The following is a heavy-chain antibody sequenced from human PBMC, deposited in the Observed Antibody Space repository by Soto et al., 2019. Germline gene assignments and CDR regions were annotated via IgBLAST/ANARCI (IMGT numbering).Heavy chain of an antibody. J-gene: IGHJ5*02. V-gene: IGHV4-59*12. D-gene: IGHD2-2*01. CDR1: GGSISSYY. CDR3: ARDQVPAAFFGCFDP. Sequence: SETLSLTCTVSGGSISSYYWSWIRQPPGKGLEWIGYIYYSGSTNYNPSLKSRVTISVDTSKNQFSLKLSSVTAADTAVYYCARDQVPAAFFGCFDPGGKEPLVTFSS. CDR2: IYYSGST.